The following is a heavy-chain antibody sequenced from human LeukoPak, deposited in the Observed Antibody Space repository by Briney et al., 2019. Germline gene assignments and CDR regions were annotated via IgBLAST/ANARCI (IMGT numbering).Heavy chain of an antibody. CDR3: ARDQSGGNNNWFDP. CDR2: IIPIFGTA. J-gene: IGHJ5*02. CDR1: GGTFSSYA. Sequence: SVKVSCKASGGTFSSYAISWVRQAPGQGLEWMGGIIPIFGTANYAQKFQGRVTITADESTSTAYMELSSLRSEDTAVYYCARDQSGGNNNWFDPWGQGTLVTVSS. V-gene: IGHV1-69*13. D-gene: IGHD4-23*01.